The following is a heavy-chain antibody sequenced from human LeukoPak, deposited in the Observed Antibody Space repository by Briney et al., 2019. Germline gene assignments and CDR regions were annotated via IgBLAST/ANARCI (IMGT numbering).Heavy chain of an antibody. D-gene: IGHD2-2*01. V-gene: IGHV3-7*03. Sequence: GGSLRLSCAASGFTFSGYWMNWVRQAPGKGLEWVANINHDGSEKYYVDSVKGRFTISRDNSKNTLYLQMNSLRAEDTAVYYCAKGVYCSSTSCFLCDYWGQGTLVTVSS. CDR1: GFTFSGYW. CDR3: AKGVYCSSTSCFLCDY. J-gene: IGHJ4*02. CDR2: INHDGSEK.